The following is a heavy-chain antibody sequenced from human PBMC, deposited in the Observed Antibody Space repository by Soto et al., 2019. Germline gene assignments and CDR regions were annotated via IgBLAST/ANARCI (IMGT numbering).Heavy chain of an antibody. Sequence: PVGSLRLSCAPSGFTFSTYSMNWFRQAPWKGLEWVSSISGSGNYTHYADFLRGRFTISRDNAKTSLYLQMNSLRAEDTAVYYCAREGINNYNEYYFDSWGQGTVVTVSS. CDR2: ISGSGNYT. CDR3: AREGINNYNEYYFDS. D-gene: IGHD4-4*01. CDR1: GFTFSTYS. J-gene: IGHJ4*02. V-gene: IGHV3-21*01.